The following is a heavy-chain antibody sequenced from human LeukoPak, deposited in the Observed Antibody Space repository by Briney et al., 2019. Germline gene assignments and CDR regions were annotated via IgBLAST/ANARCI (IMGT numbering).Heavy chain of an antibody. J-gene: IGHJ2*01. D-gene: IGHD3-22*01. CDR2: IYHSGST. CDR1: GYSISSGYY. V-gene: IGHV4-38-2*02. Sequence: PSETLSLTCTVSGYSISSGYYWGWIRQPPGKGLEWIGSIYHSGSTYYNPSLKSRVTISVDTSKNQISLKLSSVTAADTALYYCARDGITMIGWWFDLWGRGTLVTVSS. CDR3: ARDGITMIGWWFDL.